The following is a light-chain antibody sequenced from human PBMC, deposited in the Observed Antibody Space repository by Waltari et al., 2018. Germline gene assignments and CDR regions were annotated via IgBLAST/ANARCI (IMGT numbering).Light chain of an antibody. V-gene: IGLV2-14*03. CDR1: SSDVGGHNH. CDR3: NSYTSSTTWV. CDR2: DVS. Sequence: QSARTQPASVSGSPGQSITISCTGTSSDVGGHNHVSWYQQHPGQAPKLLIYDVSKWPSGVSDRFSGSKSGNTASLAICGLQAEDEADYYCNSYTSSTTWVFGGGTRVTVL. J-gene: IGLJ3*02.